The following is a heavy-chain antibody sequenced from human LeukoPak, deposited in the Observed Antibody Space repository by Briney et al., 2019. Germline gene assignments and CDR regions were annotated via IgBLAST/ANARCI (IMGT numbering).Heavy chain of an antibody. CDR1: GYTFTGYY. V-gene: IGHV1-2*06. CDR2: INPNSGGT. D-gene: IGHD2/OR15-2a*01. J-gene: IGHJ5*02. CDR3: ASDFLGWFDP. Sequence: ASVKVSCKAAGYTFTGYYMFWVRQAPGQGLEWMGRINPNSGGTNYAQKFQGRVTMTRDTSISTAYMELSSLRSEDTAVYYCASDFLGWFDPWGQGTLVTVSS.